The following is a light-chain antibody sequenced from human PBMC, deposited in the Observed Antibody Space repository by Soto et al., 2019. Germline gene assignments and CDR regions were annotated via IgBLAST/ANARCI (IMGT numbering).Light chain of an antibody. CDR1: SSDVGGYNY. J-gene: IGLJ2*01. V-gene: IGLV2-11*01. Sequence: QSALTQPPSASGSPEQSVTISCTGTSSDVGGYNYVSWYQQHPGKAPKLIIYDVSQRPSGVPDRFSGSKSGNTASLTISGLQAEDEADYYCYSYAGSYTFGLFGGGTQLTVL. CDR2: DVS. CDR3: YSYAGSYTFGL.